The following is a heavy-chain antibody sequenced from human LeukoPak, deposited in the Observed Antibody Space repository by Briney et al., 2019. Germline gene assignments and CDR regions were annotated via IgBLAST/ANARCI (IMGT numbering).Heavy chain of an antibody. CDR1: GFTFSNHW. Sequence: GGSLRLSCAASGFTFSNHWMHWVRQAPGKGLVWVSRINNDGTDTVYADSVKGRFTISRDNAKNTLHLQMNSLRAEDTAVYYCAKELRGYSYGEHWGQGTLVTVSS. CDR3: AKELRGYSYGEH. V-gene: IGHV3-74*01. D-gene: IGHD5-18*01. CDR2: INNDGTDT. J-gene: IGHJ4*02.